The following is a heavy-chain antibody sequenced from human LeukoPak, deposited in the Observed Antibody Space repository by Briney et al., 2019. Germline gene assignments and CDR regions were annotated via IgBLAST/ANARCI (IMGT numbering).Heavy chain of an antibody. CDR3: ARVGSIAAAGTPDY. CDR1: GFTFSDYY. D-gene: IGHD6-13*01. J-gene: IGHJ4*02. V-gene: IGHV3-11*06. Sequence: GGSLRLSCAASGFTFSDYYMSWIRQAPGKGLEWVSYISSSSSHTTYADSVKGRFTISRDNAKNSLSLQVNSLRADDTAVYYCARVGSIAAAGTPDYWGQGTLVTVSS. CDR2: ISSSSSHT.